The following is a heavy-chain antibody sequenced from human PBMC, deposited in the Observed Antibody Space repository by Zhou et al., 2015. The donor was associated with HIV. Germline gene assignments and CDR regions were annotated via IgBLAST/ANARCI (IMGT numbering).Heavy chain of an antibody. D-gene: IGHD3-3*01. CDR3: TRDYANEDFWSGYSVFDF. CDR1: GYTFTNFG. Sequence: QLVQSGGEVKKPGASVKVSCKTYGYTFTNFGFTWVRQAPGQGLEWLGWISAHNGNTNYAQNVQGRITLTADPSTRTAYMELRSLRYDDTAIYYCTRDYANEDFWSGYSVFDFWGQGTRVIVSS. J-gene: IGHJ3*01. CDR2: ISAHNGNT. V-gene: IGHV1-18*01.